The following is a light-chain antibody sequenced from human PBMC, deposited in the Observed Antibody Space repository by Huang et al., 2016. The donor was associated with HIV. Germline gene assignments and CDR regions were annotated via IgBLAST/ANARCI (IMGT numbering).Light chain of an antibody. CDR1: QSVTSN. CDR2: GVS. Sequence: VMTQSPATLSVSPGETVTLSCRSSQSVTSNLAWYQQRPGRAPRLLIYGVSARADDIPARFSGGGSGTEFSLTINNLQSEDFAVYYCQHYNTFGQGTKLEIK. CDR3: QHYNT. V-gene: IGKV3-15*01. J-gene: IGKJ2*01.